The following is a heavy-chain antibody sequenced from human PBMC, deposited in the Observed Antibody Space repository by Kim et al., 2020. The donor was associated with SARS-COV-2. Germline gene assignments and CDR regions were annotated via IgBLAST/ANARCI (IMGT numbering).Heavy chain of an antibody. Sequence: SVKVSCKASGGTFSSYAISWVRQAPGQGLEWMGGIIPIFGTANYAQKFQGRVTITADESTSTAYMELSSLRSEDTAVYYCARDQGYYGSGSYRYYFDYWGQGTLVTVSS. V-gene: IGHV1-69*13. CDR3: ARDQGYYGSGSYRYYFDY. CDR2: IIPIFGTA. D-gene: IGHD3-10*01. J-gene: IGHJ4*02. CDR1: GGTFSSYA.